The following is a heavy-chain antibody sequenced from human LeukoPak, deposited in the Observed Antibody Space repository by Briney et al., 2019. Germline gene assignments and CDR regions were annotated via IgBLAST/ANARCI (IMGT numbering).Heavy chain of an antibody. CDR3: ARETVLTGYEAYSFDY. D-gene: IGHD3-9*01. CDR2: INPSGGST. CDR1: GYTFTSYY. Sequence: GASVKVSCKASGYTFTSYYMHWVRQAPGQGLEWMGIINPSGGSTSYAQKLQGRVTMTRDTSTSTVYMELSSLRSEDTAVYYCARETVLTGYEAYSFDYWGQGTLVTVSS. V-gene: IGHV1-46*03. J-gene: IGHJ4*02.